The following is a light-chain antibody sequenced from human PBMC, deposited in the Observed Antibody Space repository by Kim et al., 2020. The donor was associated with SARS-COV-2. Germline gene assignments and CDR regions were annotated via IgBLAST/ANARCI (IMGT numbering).Light chain of an antibody. CDR3: QRYNTSPWA. CDR1: QSISIW. J-gene: IGKJ1*01. CDR2: KTS. Sequence: DIQMTQSPSTLSASIGETVTITCRASQSISIWLAWYQQKPGRAPKLLIHKTSSLEPGVSSRFSGSGSGTEFTLTISSLQPDDFATYFCQRYNTSPWAFGERTKVDIK. V-gene: IGKV1-5*03.